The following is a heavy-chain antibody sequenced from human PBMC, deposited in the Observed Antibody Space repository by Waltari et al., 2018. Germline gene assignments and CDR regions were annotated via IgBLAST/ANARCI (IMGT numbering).Heavy chain of an antibody. Sequence: QVQLQQWGAGLLEPSETLSLTCAVNGGFFSDYYFHRTRQPPGKGLDRIGEISHEGTTNYNPSLKSRVTISVDKSKNQFSLKLTSLTAADTAVYYCARPGDLGGTSFHYWGQGTLVTVSS. CDR1: GGFFSDYY. CDR2: ISHEGTT. D-gene: IGHD1-26*01. J-gene: IGHJ4*02. V-gene: IGHV4-34*01. CDR3: ARPGDLGGTSFHY.